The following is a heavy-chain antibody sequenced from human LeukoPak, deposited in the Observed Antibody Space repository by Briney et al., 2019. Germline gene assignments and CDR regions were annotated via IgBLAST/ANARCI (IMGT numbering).Heavy chain of an antibody. V-gene: IGHV1-2*02. CDR1: GYTFTGYY. CDR2: INPNSGGT. J-gene: IGHJ6*03. CDR3: ARSCNDFWSGYAYYYYYMDV. D-gene: IGHD3-3*01. Sequence: GASVKVSCKASGYTFTGYYMHWVRQAPGQGLEWMGWINPNSGGTNYAQKLQGRVTMTTDTSTSTAYMELRSLRSDDTAVYYCARSCNDFWSGYAYYYYYMDVWGKGTTVTVSS.